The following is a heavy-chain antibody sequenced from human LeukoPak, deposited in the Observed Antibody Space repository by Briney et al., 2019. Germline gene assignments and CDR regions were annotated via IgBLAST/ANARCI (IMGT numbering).Heavy chain of an antibody. CDR2: ISGSGSTI. CDR1: GFTFSSYE. D-gene: IGHD3-10*01. J-gene: IGHJ4*02. Sequence: GGSLRLSCAASGFTFSSYEMNWVRQAPGKRLERVSFISGSGSTIYYAGSVKGGFTISRDNAKNSLYLQMNNLRAEDTAVYYCARDRFRGLSCWGQGTLVTVSS. V-gene: IGHV3-48*03. CDR3: ARDRFRGLSC.